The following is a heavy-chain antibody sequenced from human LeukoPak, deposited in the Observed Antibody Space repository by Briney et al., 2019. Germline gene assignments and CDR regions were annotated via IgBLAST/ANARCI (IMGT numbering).Heavy chain of an antibody. V-gene: IGHV1-24*01. Sequence: ASVKVSCKVSGYTLTELSMHWVRQAPGKGLEWMGGFDPEDGETIYAQKFQGRVTMTEDTSTDTAYMELSSLRSEDTAVYYCATDAPVPYYDSSGYFLGWLVYWGQGTLVSVYS. CDR2: FDPEDGET. CDR3: ATDAPVPYYDSSGYFLGWLVY. CDR1: GYTLTELS. J-gene: IGHJ4*01. D-gene: IGHD3-22*01.